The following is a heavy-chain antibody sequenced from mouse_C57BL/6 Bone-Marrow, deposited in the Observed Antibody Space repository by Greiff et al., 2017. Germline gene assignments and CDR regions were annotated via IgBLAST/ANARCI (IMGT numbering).Heavy chain of an antibody. V-gene: IGHV5-6*01. J-gene: IGHJ2*01. CDR3: SRRGLLLLWDH. D-gene: IGHD2-3*01. Sequence: EVQLVESGGDLVKPGGSLKLSCAASGFTFSSYGMSWVRQTPDKRLEWVATISSGGSYTYYPDSVKGRFTISRDNAKNTLYLQMSSLKSEDTAMYYCSRRGLLLLWDHWGQGTTLTVSS. CDR1: GFTFSSYG. CDR2: ISSGGSYT.